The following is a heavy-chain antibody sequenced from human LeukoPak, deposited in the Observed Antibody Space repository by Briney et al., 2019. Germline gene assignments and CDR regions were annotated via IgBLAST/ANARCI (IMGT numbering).Heavy chain of an antibody. CDR2: INWNGGST. Sequence: PGGSLRLSCAASGFTFDDYGMSWVRHAPGKGLEWVSGINWNGGSTGYADSVKGRFTISRDNAKNSLYLQMNSLRAEDTALYYCAREAGAISNYYYYMDVWGKGTTVTVSS. CDR1: GFTFDDYG. J-gene: IGHJ6*03. V-gene: IGHV3-20*04. CDR3: AREAGAISNYYYYMDV. D-gene: IGHD1-26*01.